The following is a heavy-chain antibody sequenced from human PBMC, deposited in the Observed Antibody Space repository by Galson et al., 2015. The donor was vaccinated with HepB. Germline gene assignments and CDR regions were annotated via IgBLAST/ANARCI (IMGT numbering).Heavy chain of an antibody. CDR1: GYTFTSYG. D-gene: IGHD6-13*01. CDR3: ARDNYSSSWRHYYFDY. Sequence: QSGAEVKKPGESLKISCKASGYTFTSYGFTWVRQAPGQGLEWMGWISAYNGNTNYAQKLQGRVTMTTDTSTSTAYMELRSLRSDDTAVYYCARDNYSSSWRHYYFDYWGQGTLVTVSS. J-gene: IGHJ4*02. V-gene: IGHV1-18*01. CDR2: ISAYNGNT.